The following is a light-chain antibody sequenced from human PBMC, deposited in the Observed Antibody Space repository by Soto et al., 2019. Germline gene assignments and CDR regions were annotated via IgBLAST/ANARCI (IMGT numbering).Light chain of an antibody. CDR3: QQRSSGPRT. CDR2: DAS. Sequence: EIVLTQSPATLSLSPGERATLSCRASQSIGTYLAWYQQRPGQAPRLLIYDASNWATGIPARFSGSGSGTDFTLTINSLEPEDFAVYYCQQRSSGPRTFGGGTKVDIK. J-gene: IGKJ4*01. V-gene: IGKV3-11*01. CDR1: QSIGTY.